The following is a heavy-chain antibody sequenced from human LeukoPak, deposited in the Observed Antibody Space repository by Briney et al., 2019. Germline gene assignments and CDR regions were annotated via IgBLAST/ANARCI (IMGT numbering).Heavy chain of an antibody. CDR2: INPNSGGT. CDR3: ARGSDIDGSGSYSY. Sequence: SVKVSCKASGYTFTGYYMHWVRQAPGQGLEWMGWINPNSGGTNYAQKFQGWVTMTRDTSISTAYMELSRLRSDDTAVYYCARGSDIDGSGSYSYWGQGTLVTVSS. V-gene: IGHV1-2*04. CDR1: GYTFTGYY. D-gene: IGHD3-10*01. J-gene: IGHJ4*02.